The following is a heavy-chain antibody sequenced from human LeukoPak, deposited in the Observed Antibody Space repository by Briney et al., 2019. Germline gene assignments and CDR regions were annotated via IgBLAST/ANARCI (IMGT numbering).Heavy chain of an antibody. Sequence: PGGSLRLSCAASGFTFSSYGLHWVRQAPGKGLEWVAVISYDGSNKYYADSVKGRFTISRDNSKNTLYLQMNSLRAEDTAVYYCAKAGYGDYVPPFDYWGQGTLVTVSS. CDR1: GFTFSSYG. J-gene: IGHJ4*02. CDR2: ISYDGSNK. D-gene: IGHD4-17*01. V-gene: IGHV3-30*18. CDR3: AKAGYGDYVPPFDY.